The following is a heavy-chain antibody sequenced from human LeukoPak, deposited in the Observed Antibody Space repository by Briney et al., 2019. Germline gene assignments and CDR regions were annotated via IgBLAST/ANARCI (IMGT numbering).Heavy chain of an antibody. J-gene: IGHJ4*02. CDR2: IYYSGTT. Sequence: SETLSLTCTVSGGPISNYYWSWIRQPPGKGLEWIGFIYYSGTTHYNPSLKSPVTMSVATSNNQSSLRLSSVTAADTAIYYCARHSGASPHYFDYWGQGALVTVSS. CDR1: GGPISNYY. D-gene: IGHD1-26*01. CDR3: ARHSGASPHYFDY. V-gene: IGHV4-59*08.